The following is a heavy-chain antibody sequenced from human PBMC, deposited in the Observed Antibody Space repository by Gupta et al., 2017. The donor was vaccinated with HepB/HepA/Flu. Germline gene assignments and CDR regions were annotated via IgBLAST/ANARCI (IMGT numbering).Heavy chain of an antibody. J-gene: IGHJ4*02. CDR1: GFTFSAYY. V-gene: IGHV3-11*04. CDR2: ISNVDTI. CDR3: ARIQRYCSSTTCPRTIDY. D-gene: IGHD2-2*01. Sequence: QVQLVDSGGDLVKPGGSLRLSCAASGFTFSAYYMTWIRQAPGRGLEWVSYISNVDTIYYADSVKGRFTVSRDNAKNSLYLEMNSLRAEDTAVYYCARIQRYCSSTTCPRTIDYWGQGTLVTVSS.